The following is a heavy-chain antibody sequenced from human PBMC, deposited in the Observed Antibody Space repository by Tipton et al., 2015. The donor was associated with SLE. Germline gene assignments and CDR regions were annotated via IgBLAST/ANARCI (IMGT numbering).Heavy chain of an antibody. J-gene: IGHJ2*01. V-gene: IGHV4-59*01. CDR1: GGSISSYY. CDR3: ARIYGDYVDWYFDL. Sequence: TLSLTCTVSGGSISSYYWSWIRQPPGKGLEWIGYIYYSGSTYYNPSLKSRVTISVDTSKDQFSLKLSSVTAADTAVYYCARIYGDYVDWYFDLWGRGTLVTVSS. D-gene: IGHD4-17*01. CDR2: IYYSGST.